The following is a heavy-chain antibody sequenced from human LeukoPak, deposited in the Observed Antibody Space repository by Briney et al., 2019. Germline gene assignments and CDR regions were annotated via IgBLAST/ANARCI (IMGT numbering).Heavy chain of an antibody. Sequence: PSETLSLTCTVSGGSISSSSYFWGWIRQPPGKGLEWIASIYYSGSTYYTPSLKSRVTISVDTSENQFSLKLSSVTAADTAVYYCAREGGPYRPLDYSGQGTLVTVAS. CDR2: IYYSGST. CDR3: AREGGPYRPLDY. V-gene: IGHV4-39*02. CDR1: GGSISSSSYF. J-gene: IGHJ4*02.